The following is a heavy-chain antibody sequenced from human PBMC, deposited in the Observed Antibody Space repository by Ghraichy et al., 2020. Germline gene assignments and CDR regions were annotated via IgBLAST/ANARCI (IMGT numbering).Heavy chain of an antibody. CDR3: ARGRLALDY. D-gene: IGHD6-19*01. CDR1: GGSFSGYY. CDR2: INHSGST. Sequence: SETLSLTCAVYGGSFSGYYWSWIRQPPGKGLEWIGEINHSGSTNYNPSLKSRVTISVDTSKNQFSLKLSSVTAADTAVYYCARGRLALDYWGQGTLVTVSS. J-gene: IGHJ4*02. V-gene: IGHV4-34*01.